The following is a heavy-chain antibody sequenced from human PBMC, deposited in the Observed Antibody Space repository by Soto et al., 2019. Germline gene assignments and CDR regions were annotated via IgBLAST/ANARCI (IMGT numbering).Heavy chain of an antibody. V-gene: IGHV2-5*02. D-gene: IGHD5-12*01. J-gene: IGHJ5*02. CDR1: GFSLSTSGVG. CDR2: IYWDDDK. Sequence: QITLKESGPTLVKPTQTLTLTCTFSGFSLSTSGVGVGWIRQPPGKALEWLALIYWDDDKRYSPSLKSRLTITKDPSKNQVVLTMTNRYPVDTATYYCAHRASDGYNSPNWFDPWGQGTLVTVSS. CDR3: AHRASDGYNSPNWFDP.